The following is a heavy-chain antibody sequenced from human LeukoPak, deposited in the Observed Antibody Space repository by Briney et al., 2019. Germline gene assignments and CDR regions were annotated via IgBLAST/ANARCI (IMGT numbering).Heavy chain of an antibody. CDR1: GGSIMTTNW. J-gene: IGHJ1*01. CDR3: ARVPYCIITSCYGSYFQL. CDR2: INHSGST. D-gene: IGHD2-2*01. V-gene: IGHV4-4*02. Sequence: PSETLSLTCDVSGGSIMTTNWWSWVRQPPGKGLEWIGEINHSGSTNYNPSLKSRVTISVDTSKNQFSLNLRSVTAADTAVYYCARVPYCIITSCYGSYFQLWGQGTLVTVSS.